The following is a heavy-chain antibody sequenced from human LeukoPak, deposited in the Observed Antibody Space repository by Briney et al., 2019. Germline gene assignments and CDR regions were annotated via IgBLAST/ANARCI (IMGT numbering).Heavy chain of an antibody. J-gene: IGHJ4*02. V-gene: IGHV4-39*07. CDR2: IYYSGST. CDR3: ARGLLRYYGSGSYYTKNYFDY. CDR1: GGSISSSSYH. D-gene: IGHD3-10*01. Sequence: SETLSLTCAVSGGSISSSSYHWGCVRQPPGRGLGWIGCIYYSGSTYYHPSRKGRVTIAVDTSKNQFSLKLSSVTAADTAVYYCARGLLRYYGSGSYYTKNYFDYWGQGTLVTVSS.